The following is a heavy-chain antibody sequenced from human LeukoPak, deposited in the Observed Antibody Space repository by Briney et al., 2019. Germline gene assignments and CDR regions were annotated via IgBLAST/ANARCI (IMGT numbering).Heavy chain of an antibody. CDR2: INAANGNT. CDR1: GYTFTTYA. J-gene: IGHJ5*02. D-gene: IGHD6-19*01. CDR3: ARGAPIRVAVAATFDP. Sequence: ASGKVSCKASGYTFTTYAMYWVRHAPGQRLECMGWINAANGNTQYSQKFQGRVTITRDTSASTAYMELSSLRSEDTAVYYCARGAPIRVAVAATFDPWGQGTLVTVSS. V-gene: IGHV1-3*01.